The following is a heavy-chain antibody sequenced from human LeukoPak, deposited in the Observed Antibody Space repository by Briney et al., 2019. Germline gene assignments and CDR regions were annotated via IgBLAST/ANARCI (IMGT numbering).Heavy chain of an antibody. Sequence: SETLSLTCTVSGGSISSSSYYWGWIRQPPGKGLEWIGSSYYSGSTYYNPSLKSRVTISVDTSKNQFSLKLSSVTAADTAVYYCARHGQLSCYYGMDVWGQGTTVTVSS. V-gene: IGHV4-39*01. J-gene: IGHJ6*02. CDR3: ARHGQLSCYYGMDV. CDR2: SYYSGST. D-gene: IGHD5-18*01. CDR1: GGSISSSSYY.